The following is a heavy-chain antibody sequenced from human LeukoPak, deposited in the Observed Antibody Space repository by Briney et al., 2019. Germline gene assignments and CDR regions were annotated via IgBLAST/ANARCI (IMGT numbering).Heavy chain of an antibody. CDR3: ARPVRKRGYYYMDV. J-gene: IGHJ6*03. CDR1: GGSISSSSYY. Sequence: PSETLSLTCTVSGGSISSSSYYWGWIRQPPGKGLEWIGSIYYSGSTYYNPSLKSRVSISVNASKNQFSLNLISVTAADTAVYYCARPVRKRGYYYMDVWGKGTTVTVSS. D-gene: IGHD3-10*01. V-gene: IGHV4-39*07. CDR2: IYYSGST.